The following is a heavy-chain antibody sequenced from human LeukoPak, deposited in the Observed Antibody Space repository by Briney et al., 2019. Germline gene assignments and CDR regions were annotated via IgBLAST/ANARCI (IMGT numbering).Heavy chain of an antibody. CDR1: GGSISSSSYY. CDR2: IYYSGST. CDR3: ARLTEYSSSSGWYYYYYMDV. D-gene: IGHD6-6*01. Sequence: SETLSLTCTVSGGSISSSSYYWGWIRQPPGKGLEWIGSIYYSGSTYYNPSLKSRVTTSVDMSKNQFSLKLSSVTAADTAVYYCARLTEYSSSSGWYYYYYMDVWGKGTTVTVSS. V-gene: IGHV4-39*01. J-gene: IGHJ6*03.